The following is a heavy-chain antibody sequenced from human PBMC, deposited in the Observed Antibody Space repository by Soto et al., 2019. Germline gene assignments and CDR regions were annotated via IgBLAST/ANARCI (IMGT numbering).Heavy chain of an antibody. V-gene: IGHV5-10-1*01. CDR2: IDPSDSQT. CDR1: GYSFAGYW. J-gene: IGHJ4*02. Sequence: GESLKISCKGSGYSFAGYWITWVRQKPGKGLEWMGRIDPSDSQTYYSPSFRGHVTISATKSITTVFLQWSSLRASDTAMYYCARQIYDSDNGPNFQYYFDSWGQGTPVTVSS. D-gene: IGHD3-22*01. CDR3: ARQIYDSDNGPNFQYYFDS.